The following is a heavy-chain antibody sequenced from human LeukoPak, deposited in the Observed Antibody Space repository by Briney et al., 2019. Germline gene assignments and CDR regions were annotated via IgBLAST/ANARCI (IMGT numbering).Heavy chain of an antibody. J-gene: IGHJ4*02. CDR1: GFTFDDYA. Sequence: PGGSLRLSCAASGFTFDDYAMRWVRHAPGKGLEWVSGISWNSGSIGYADSVKGRFTISRDNAKNSLYLQMNSLRAEDTALYYCAKAKPLSSGWRIYYFDYWGQGTLVTVSS. CDR2: ISWNSGSI. V-gene: IGHV3-9*01. D-gene: IGHD6-19*01. CDR3: AKAKPLSSGWRIYYFDY.